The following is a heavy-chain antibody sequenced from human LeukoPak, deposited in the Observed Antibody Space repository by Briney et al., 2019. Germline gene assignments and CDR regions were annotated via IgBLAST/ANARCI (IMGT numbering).Heavy chain of an antibody. J-gene: IGHJ6*03. CDR2: ISSSSRYI. CDR1: GFTFSSYS. Sequence: AGGSLRLSCAASGFTFSSYSINWVRQAPGQGLGWVSSISSSSRYIYYADSVKGRFTITRDNAKNSLYRQMNSLRAEDTAVYYCARWFGELLHLDYYYYYMDVWGKGTTVTVSS. D-gene: IGHD3-10*01. V-gene: IGHV3-21*01. CDR3: ARWFGELLHLDYYYYYMDV.